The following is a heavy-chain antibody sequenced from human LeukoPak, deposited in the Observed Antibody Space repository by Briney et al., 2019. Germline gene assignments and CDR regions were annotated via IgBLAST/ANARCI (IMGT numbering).Heavy chain of an antibody. J-gene: IGHJ5*02. Sequence: ASVKVSCKASGYTFTSYGISWVRQAPGQGLEWMGWISAYNGNTNYAQKFQGRVTMTRNTSISTAYMELSSLRSEDTAVYYCARARHNRARRFDPWGQGTLVTVSS. CDR2: ISAYNGNT. V-gene: IGHV1-18*01. CDR3: ARARHNRARRFDP. CDR1: GYTFTSYG.